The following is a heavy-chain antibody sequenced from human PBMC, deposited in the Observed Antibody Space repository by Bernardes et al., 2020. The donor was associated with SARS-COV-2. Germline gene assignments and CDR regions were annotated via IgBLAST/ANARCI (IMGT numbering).Heavy chain of an antibody. Sequence: GGSLRLSCAASGFTFSDYYMSWIRQAPGKGLEWVSYISSSSSYTNYADSVKGRFTISRDNAKNSLYLQMNSLRAEDTAVYYCARGEEGGWFDPWGQGTLVTVSS. CDR2: ISSSSSYT. V-gene: IGHV3-11*05. J-gene: IGHJ5*02. D-gene: IGHD1-26*01. CDR1: GFTFSDYY. CDR3: ARGEEGGWFDP.